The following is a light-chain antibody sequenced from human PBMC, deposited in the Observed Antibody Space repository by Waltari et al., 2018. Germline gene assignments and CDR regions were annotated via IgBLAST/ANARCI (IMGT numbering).Light chain of an antibody. J-gene: IGKJ2*01. CDR1: HTVSSIY. CDR2: GAS. V-gene: IGKV3-20*01. CDR3: QQYGSFPPHT. Sequence: LTQSPGTLSLSPGGRATLSCRASHTVSSIYFAWYQQKPGQAPRLLIDGASNRASGIPDRFSGSGSGTDFSLTISRLEPEDSAVYYCQQYGSFPPHTFGQGTKVEVK.